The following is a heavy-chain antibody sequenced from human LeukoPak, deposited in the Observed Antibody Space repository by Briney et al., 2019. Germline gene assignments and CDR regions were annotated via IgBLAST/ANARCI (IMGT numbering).Heavy chain of an antibody. CDR2: IRNRANRYTT. D-gene: IGHD6-6*01. CDR3: SRGNRQLNY. CDR1: GFTFGDYY. J-gene: IGHJ4*02. Sequence: GGSLRLSCVASGFTFGDYYMNWVRQAPGKGPEWVGRIRNRANRYTTEYAASVKGRFIISRDDSRNSLFLQMSTLKTDDTAMYYCSRGNRQLNYWGQGTLVTVSS. V-gene: IGHV3-72*01.